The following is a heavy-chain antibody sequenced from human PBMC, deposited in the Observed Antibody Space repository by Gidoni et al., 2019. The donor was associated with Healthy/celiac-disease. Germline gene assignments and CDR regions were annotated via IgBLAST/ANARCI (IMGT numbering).Heavy chain of an antibody. CDR1: GGTFSSYT. V-gene: IGHV1-69*02. D-gene: IGHD1-26*01. CDR3: ARGPSYIRDFDY. J-gene: IGHJ4*02. CDR2: IIPILGIA. Sequence: QVQLVQSGAEVKKPGSSVKVSCKASGGTFSSYTISGVRQAPGQGLEWMRRIIPILGIANYAQKFQGRVTITADKSTSTAYMELSSLRSEDTAVYYCARGPSYIRDFDYWGQGTLVTVSS.